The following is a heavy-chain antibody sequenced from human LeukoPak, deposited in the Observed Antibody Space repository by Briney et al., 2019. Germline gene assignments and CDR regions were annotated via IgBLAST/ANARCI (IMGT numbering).Heavy chain of an antibody. CDR3: ARVGVMVRADYYMDV. Sequence: SVKVSCKASGGTFSSYAISWVRQAPGQGLEWMGGIIPIFGTANYAQKFQGRVTITADESTSTAYMELSSLRSEDTAVYYCARVGVMVRADYYMDVWGKGTTVTVSS. V-gene: IGHV1-69*01. D-gene: IGHD3-10*01. J-gene: IGHJ6*03. CDR2: IIPIFGTA. CDR1: GGTFSSYA.